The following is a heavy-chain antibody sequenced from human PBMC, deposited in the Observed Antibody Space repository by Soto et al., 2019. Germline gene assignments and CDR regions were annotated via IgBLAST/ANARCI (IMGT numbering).Heavy chain of an antibody. D-gene: IGHD5-18*01. Sequence: PGGSLRLSCAASGFTFSNHAMNWVRQAPGKGPEWVSSILGSGYTTYIADSVKGRFTISRDNSKNTLYLQMSSLRAEDTALYYCAKSFMGFSYGKIDYWGQGTLVTVSS. CDR1: GFTFSNHA. V-gene: IGHV3-23*01. J-gene: IGHJ4*02. CDR2: ILGSGYTT. CDR3: AKSFMGFSYGKIDY.